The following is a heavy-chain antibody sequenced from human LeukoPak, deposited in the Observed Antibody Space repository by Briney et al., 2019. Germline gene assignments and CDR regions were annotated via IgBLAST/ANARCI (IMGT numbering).Heavy chain of an antibody. D-gene: IGHD2-15*01. V-gene: IGHV1-69*04. CDR1: GGTFSSYA. CDR2: IIPILGIA. Sequence: ASVKVSCKASGGTFSSYAISWVRQAPGQGLEWMGRIIPILGIANYAQKFQGRVTITADKSTSTAYMELSSLRSEDTAVYYCASPMLLGYRSGGSCYSHWGQGTLVTVSS. CDR3: ASPMLLGYRSGGSCYSH. J-gene: IGHJ4*02.